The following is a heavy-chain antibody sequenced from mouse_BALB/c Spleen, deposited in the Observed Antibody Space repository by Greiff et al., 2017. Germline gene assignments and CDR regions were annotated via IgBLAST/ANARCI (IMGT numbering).Heavy chain of an antibody. CDR3: ARGGLTGTWFAY. J-gene: IGHJ3*01. V-gene: IGHV1-77*01. CDR2: IYPGSGNT. Sequence: VQLQQSGAELARPGASVKLSCKASGYTFTDYYINWVKQRTGQGLEWIGEIYPGSGNTYYNEKFKGKATLTADKSSSTAYMQLSSLTSEDSAVYFCARGGLTGTWFAYWGQGTLVTVSA. D-gene: IGHD4-1*01. CDR1: GYTFTDYY.